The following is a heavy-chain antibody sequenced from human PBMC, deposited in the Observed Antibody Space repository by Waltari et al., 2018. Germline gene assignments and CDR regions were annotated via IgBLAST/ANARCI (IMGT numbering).Heavy chain of an antibody. D-gene: IGHD1-1*01. CDR2: RYSGGGT. J-gene: IGHJ4*02. Sequence: EVQLVESGGGLIQPGGSLRLSCAVSGFSVTSNYLTWLRQAPGKGLEWVAGRYSGGGTYYTDSVKGRFTISRDNSNNTLDLQMTGLRADDTAVYFCARLKQLVYYFDSWGQGTQVTVSS. CDR3: ARLKQLVYYFDS. CDR1: GFSVTSNY. V-gene: IGHV3-53*01.